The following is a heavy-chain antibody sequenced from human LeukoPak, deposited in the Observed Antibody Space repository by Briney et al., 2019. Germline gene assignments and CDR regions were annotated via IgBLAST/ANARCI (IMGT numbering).Heavy chain of an antibody. D-gene: IGHD2-21*02. J-gene: IGHJ4*02. Sequence: GGSLRLSCAASGFTFSSYGMHWVRQAPGKGLERVAVIWYDGSNKYYADSVKGRFTTSRDNSKNTLYLQMNSLRAEDTAVYYCAREGCGGDCYPLNWGQGTLVTVSS. CDR1: GFTFSSYG. V-gene: IGHV3-33*01. CDR2: IWYDGSNK. CDR3: AREGCGGDCYPLN.